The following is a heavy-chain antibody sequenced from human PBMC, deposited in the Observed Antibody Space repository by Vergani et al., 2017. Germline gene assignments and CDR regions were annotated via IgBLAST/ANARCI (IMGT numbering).Heavy chain of an antibody. CDR2: MNPNSGNT. CDR3: ATHAPITMIAYNAFDI. Sequence: QVQLVQSGAEVKKPGASVKVSCKASGYTFTSYDINWVRQATGQGLEWMGWMNPNSGNTGYAQKFQGRVTMTEDTSTDTAYMELSSLRSEDTAVYYCATHAPITMIAYNAFDIWGQGTMVTVSS. D-gene: IGHD3-22*01. V-gene: IGHV1-8*02. J-gene: IGHJ3*02. CDR1: GYTFTSYD.